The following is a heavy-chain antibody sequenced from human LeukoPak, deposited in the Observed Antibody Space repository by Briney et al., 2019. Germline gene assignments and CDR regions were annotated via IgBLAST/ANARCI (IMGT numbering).Heavy chain of an antibody. V-gene: IGHV1-18*01. D-gene: IGHD3-10*01. CDR2: ISAYNGNT. J-gene: IGHJ5*02. Sequence: ASVKVSCKASGYAFTSYGISWVRQAPGQGLEWMGWISAYNGNTNYAQKLQGRVTMTTDTSTSTAYMELRSLRSDDTAVYYCARDGSGSYLDWFDPWGQGTLVTVSS. CDR1: GYAFTSYG. CDR3: ARDGSGSYLDWFDP.